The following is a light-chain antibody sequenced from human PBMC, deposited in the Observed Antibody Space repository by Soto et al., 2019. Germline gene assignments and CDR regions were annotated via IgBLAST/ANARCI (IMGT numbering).Light chain of an antibody. CDR3: QQLYGYPIT. Sequence: IQLTQSPSSLSASVGDRVTITCRASYSINTYLALYQQKPGKAPKLLIYAASTLQGGVPSRFSGSGSGTDFTLTINSLQPEDFATYYCQQLYGYPITFGQGTRLEIK. J-gene: IGKJ5*01. CDR2: AAS. V-gene: IGKV1-9*01. CDR1: YSINTY.